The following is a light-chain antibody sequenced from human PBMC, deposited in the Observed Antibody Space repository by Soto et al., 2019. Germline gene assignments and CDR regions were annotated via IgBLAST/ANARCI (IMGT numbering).Light chain of an antibody. CDR2: DTS. J-gene: IGKJ5*01. CDR1: QSVSIK. V-gene: IGKV3-15*01. CDR3: QQYNKWPPIT. Sequence: EVVLTQSPATLSVSPGEIATLSCRASQSVSIKLAWYQQKPGQAPRLLIYDTSTRATGIPARFSGSGSGTEFTLTISSLQSEDFAVYYCQQYNKWPPITLGQGTRLEIK.